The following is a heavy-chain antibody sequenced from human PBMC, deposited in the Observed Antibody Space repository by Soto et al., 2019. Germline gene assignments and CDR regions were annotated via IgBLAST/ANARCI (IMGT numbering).Heavy chain of an antibody. CDR3: ARERGGYSYGDY. CDR2: VNIYEGST. V-gene: IGHV1-18*01. CDR1: GYTFTSYG. J-gene: IGHJ4*02. D-gene: IGHD5-18*01. Sequence: QVQLVQSGAEVKKPGASVKVSCKASGYTFTSYGITWVRQAPGQGLEWMGWVNIYEGSTNYAQKFQGRVTMTTDTSTSTVYLELSSLRSDDTAIYYCARERGGYSYGDYWGQGTLVTVSS.